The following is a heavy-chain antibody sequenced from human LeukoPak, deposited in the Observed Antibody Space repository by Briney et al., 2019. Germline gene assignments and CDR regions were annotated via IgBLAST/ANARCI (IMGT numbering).Heavy chain of an antibody. V-gene: IGHV3-30*04. CDR2: ISYDGSNK. CDR1: GFTFSSYA. D-gene: IGHD2-2*01. J-gene: IGHJ4*02. Sequence: GGSLRLSCAASGFTFSSYAMHWVRQAPGKGLEWVAVISYDGSNKYYADSLKGRFTISRDNSKNTLYLQMNSLRAEDTGVYYCARGGDIVVVPAAFFDYWGQGTLVTVSS. CDR3: ARGGDIVVVPAAFFDY.